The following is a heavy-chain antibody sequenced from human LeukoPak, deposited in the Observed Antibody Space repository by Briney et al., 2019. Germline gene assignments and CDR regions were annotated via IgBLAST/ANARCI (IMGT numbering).Heavy chain of an antibody. Sequence: PGGSLRLSCAASGFTFSSYAMSWVRQAPGKGLEWVSAISGSGGSTYYADSVKGRFTISRDNSKNTLYLQMNSLRAEDTAVYYCAKDRGRYCSSTSCYYYYYGMDVWGQGTMVTVSS. J-gene: IGHJ6*02. CDR3: AKDRGRYCSSTSCYYYYYGMDV. CDR2: ISGSGGST. D-gene: IGHD2-2*01. V-gene: IGHV3-23*01. CDR1: GFTFSSYA.